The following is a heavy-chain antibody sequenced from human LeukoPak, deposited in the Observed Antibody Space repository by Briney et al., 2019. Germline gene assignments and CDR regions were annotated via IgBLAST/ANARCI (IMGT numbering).Heavy chain of an antibody. V-gene: IGHV3-30*03. CDR1: GFTFSSYG. CDR3: ARVSGDSSGYYY. Sequence: GGSLRLSCAASGFTFSSYGMHWVRQAPGKGLEWVAVISYDGSNKYYADSVKGRFTISRDNAKNSLYLQMNSLRAEDTAVYYCARVSGDSSGYYYWGQGTLVTVSS. D-gene: IGHD3-22*01. J-gene: IGHJ4*02. CDR2: ISYDGSNK.